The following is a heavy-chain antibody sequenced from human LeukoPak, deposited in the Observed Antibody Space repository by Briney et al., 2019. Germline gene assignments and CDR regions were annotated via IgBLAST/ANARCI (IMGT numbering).Heavy chain of an antibody. Sequence: GGSLRLSCAASGFTFSSYAMSWVRQAPGKGLEWASAISNSGGRTYYEDSVKGRFTISRDNSDNTLYLQMNSLRAEDTAVYYCAKTDVGIGWHHFDYWGQGTLVTVSS. J-gene: IGHJ4*02. CDR2: ISNSGGRT. CDR1: GFTFSSYA. CDR3: AKTDVGIGWHHFDY. V-gene: IGHV3-23*01. D-gene: IGHD6-19*01.